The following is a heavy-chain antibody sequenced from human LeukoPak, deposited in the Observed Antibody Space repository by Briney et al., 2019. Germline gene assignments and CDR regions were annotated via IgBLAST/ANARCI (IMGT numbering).Heavy chain of an antibody. Sequence: PGGSLRLSCAASGFTFSSYGMHWVRQAPGKGLDWVAFIRYDGSNKYYADSVKGRFTISRDNSKNTLYLQMNSLRAEDTAVYYCAKDLNGSREVDYWGQGTLVTVSS. J-gene: IGHJ4*02. V-gene: IGHV3-30*02. CDR1: GFTFSSYG. CDR2: IRYDGSNK. CDR3: AKDLNGSREVDY. D-gene: IGHD6-13*01.